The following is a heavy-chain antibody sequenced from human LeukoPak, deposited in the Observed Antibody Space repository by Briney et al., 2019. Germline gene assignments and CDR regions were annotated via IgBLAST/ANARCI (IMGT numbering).Heavy chain of an antibody. V-gene: IGHV3-48*01. CDR3: ASRRGGYSYGYSAFDI. D-gene: IGHD5-18*01. Sequence: GGSLRLSCAASGFTLSTYPMNWVRQAPGKGLEWVSYISSSSDTIYYAASAKGRFTISRDNAKNSLYLQMNSLRVEDTAVYYCASRRGGYSYGYSAFDIWGQGTMVTVSS. J-gene: IGHJ3*02. CDR1: GFTLSTYP. CDR2: ISSSSDTI.